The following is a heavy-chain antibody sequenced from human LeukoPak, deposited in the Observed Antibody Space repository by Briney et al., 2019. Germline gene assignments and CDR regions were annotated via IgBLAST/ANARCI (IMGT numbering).Heavy chain of an antibody. D-gene: IGHD6-13*01. J-gene: IGHJ3*02. V-gene: IGHV4-59*01. Sequence: PSETLSLTCTVSGGSISSDYWNWIRQPPGKGLEWIGYIYYRGSTNYNPSLKSRVSISVHTSKKQFSLKVSSVTTAGTAIYYCARGVGAAGSIDIWGQGTMVTVSS. CDR3: ARGVGAAGSIDI. CDR1: GGSISSDY. CDR2: IYYRGST.